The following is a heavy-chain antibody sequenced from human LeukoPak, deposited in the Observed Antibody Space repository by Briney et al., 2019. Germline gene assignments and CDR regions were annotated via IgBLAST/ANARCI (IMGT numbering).Heavy chain of an antibody. Sequence: PSETLSLTCTVSGDSMSYYYWSWIRQPPGKGLEWIGYIFYSGSTNYNPSLKSRVTISVDMSKKQFSLRLSSVTAADTAVYYCARFYRGALGHGYFDFWGQGARVTVSS. CDR2: IFYSGST. CDR3: ARFYRGALGHGYFDF. V-gene: IGHV4-59*01. CDR1: GDSMSYYY. J-gene: IGHJ4*02.